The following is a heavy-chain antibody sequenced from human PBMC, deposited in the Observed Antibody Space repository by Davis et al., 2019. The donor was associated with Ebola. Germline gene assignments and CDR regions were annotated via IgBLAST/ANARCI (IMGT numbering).Heavy chain of an antibody. J-gene: IGHJ5*02. CDR2: MNPNSGNT. Sequence: AASVPVSRQASRYTFPSYDINWVRQAPGQGLAWMGWMNPNSGNTGYAQKFQGRVTMTRNTYIHPAYMELSSLRSEDTAVYYCARVRYNWNGFDPWGQGTLVTVSS. V-gene: IGHV1-8*01. D-gene: IGHD1-20*01. CDR3: ARVRYNWNGFDP. CDR1: RYTFPSYD.